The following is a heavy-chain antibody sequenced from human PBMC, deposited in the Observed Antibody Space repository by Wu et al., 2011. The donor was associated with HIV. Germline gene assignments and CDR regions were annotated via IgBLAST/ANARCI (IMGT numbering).Heavy chain of an antibody. Sequence: QVQLVQSGAEVKKPGSSVKVSCKASGGTFSGHSLSWVRQAPGQGLEWMGGIIPIFGTPNYAQKFQGRVTITTDESTSTVYMELNSLRSDDTAVYYCARGDNLPLTKRYYFHYWGQGTLVTVSS. V-gene: IGHV1-69*01. CDR2: IIPIFGTP. D-gene: IGHD1-1*01. CDR3: ARGDNLPLTKRYYFHY. CDR1: GGTFSGHS. J-gene: IGHJ4*02.